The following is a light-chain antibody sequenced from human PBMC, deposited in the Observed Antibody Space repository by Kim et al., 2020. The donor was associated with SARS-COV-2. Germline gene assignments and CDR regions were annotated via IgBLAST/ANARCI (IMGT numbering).Light chain of an antibody. V-gene: IGLV3-1*01. Sequence: SYELTQPPSVSVYPGQTASITCFGDKLGDKYACWYQQKPGQSPVLVIYQDSKRPSGIPERFSGSNSGNTATLTISGTQAMDEADYYCQTWDSSTVVFGGGTKLTDL. CDR1: KLGDKY. J-gene: IGLJ2*01. CDR3: QTWDSSTVV. CDR2: QDS.